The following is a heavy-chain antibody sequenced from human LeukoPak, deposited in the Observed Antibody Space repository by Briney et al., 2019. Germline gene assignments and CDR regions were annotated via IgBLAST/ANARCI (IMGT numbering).Heavy chain of an antibody. CDR3: ATGIYGDYEIDY. CDR1: GYTLTELS. J-gene: IGHJ4*02. V-gene: IGHV1-24*01. D-gene: IGHD4-17*01. CDR2: FDPEDGET. Sequence: ASVMVSCKVSGYTLTELSMHWVRQAPGKGLEWMGGFDPEDGETIYAQKFQGRVTMTEDTSTDTAYMELSSLRSEDTAVYYCATGIYGDYEIDYWGQGTLVTVSS.